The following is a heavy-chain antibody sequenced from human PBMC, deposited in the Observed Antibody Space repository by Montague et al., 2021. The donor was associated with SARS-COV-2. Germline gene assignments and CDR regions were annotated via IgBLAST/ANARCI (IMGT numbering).Heavy chain of an antibody. V-gene: IGHV4-39*07. J-gene: IGHJ6*02. CDR2: IYYSGST. CDR3: ARFAYRRLFIASYYGMDV. D-gene: IGHD2-2*01. Sequence: SETLSLTCTVSGGSISSSSYYWGWIRQPPGKGLEWIGSIYYSGSTYSNPSLKSRVTISIDTSKNQFSLKLSSVTAADTAVYYCARFAYRRLFIASYYGMDVWGQGTTVTVSS. CDR1: GGSISSSSYY.